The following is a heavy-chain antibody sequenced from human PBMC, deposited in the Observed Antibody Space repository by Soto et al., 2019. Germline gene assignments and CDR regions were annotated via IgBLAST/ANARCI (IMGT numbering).Heavy chain of an antibody. D-gene: IGHD6-13*01. J-gene: IGHJ4*02. CDR1: GYTFTTFS. CDR3: ARGRAATLAATGYDY. Sequence: AASVKVSCKASGYTFTTFSFTWVRQAPGQGLEWMGWISVNNGNTKYAQEFQGRVSMTTDTSTSTAYMELRSLRSDDTAVYFCARGRAATLAATGYDYWGQGTLVTVSS. CDR2: ISVNNGNT. V-gene: IGHV1-18*01.